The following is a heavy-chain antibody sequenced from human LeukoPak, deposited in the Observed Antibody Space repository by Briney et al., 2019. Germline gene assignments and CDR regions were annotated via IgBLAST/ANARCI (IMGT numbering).Heavy chain of an antibody. CDR1: GFTFSSYS. D-gene: IGHD6-6*01. CDR3: ARGMYSSSSIGY. CDR2: ISSSSSTR. Sequence: GGSLRLSCEVSGFTFSSYSMNWVRQAPGKGLEWVSYISSSSSTRYYSDSVKGRFTISRDNAKNSLSLQMNSLRAEDTAVFCCARGMYSSSSIGYWGQGTLVTVSS. V-gene: IGHV3-48*04. J-gene: IGHJ4*02.